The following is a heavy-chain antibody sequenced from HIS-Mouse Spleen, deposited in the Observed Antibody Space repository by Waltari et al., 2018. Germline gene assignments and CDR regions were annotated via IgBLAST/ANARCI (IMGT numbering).Heavy chain of an antibody. CDR1: GGSFSGYY. V-gene: IGHV4-34*01. D-gene: IGHD6-6*01. CDR2: INHSGST. J-gene: IGHJ3*02. CDR3: ARDGGVAARLFAFDI. Sequence: QVQLQQWGAGLLKPSETLSLTCAVYGGSFSGYYWSWIRQPPGKGMEWIGEINHSGSTNYNPSLKSRVTISVDTSKNQFSLKLGSVTAADTAVYYCARDGGVAARLFAFDIWGQGTMVTVSS.